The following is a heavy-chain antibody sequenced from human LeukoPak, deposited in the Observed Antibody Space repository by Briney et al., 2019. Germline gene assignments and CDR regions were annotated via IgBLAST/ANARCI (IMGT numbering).Heavy chain of an antibody. V-gene: IGHV3-53*05. CDR2: IYNGGGT. CDR3: ARGGSAWFGGIDY. CDR1: GFTVSSSY. J-gene: IGHJ4*02. Sequence: GGSLRLSCAASGFTVSSSYMSWIRQAPGKGLEWVSVIYNGGGTYYADSVKGRFTISRDNSKNTLYLQMTSLRADDTAVYYCARGGSAWFGGIDYWGQGTLVTVSS. D-gene: IGHD3-10*01.